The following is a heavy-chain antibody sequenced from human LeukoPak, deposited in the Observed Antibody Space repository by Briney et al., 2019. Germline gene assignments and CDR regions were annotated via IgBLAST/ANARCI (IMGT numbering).Heavy chain of an antibody. D-gene: IGHD5-18*01. Sequence: GGSLRLSCAASGFTFSDYYMSWIRQAPGKWLEWVSYINSSGSTIYYADSVKGRFTISRDNAKNSLYLQMNSLRADDNVMSHCARNRPPSEIRGYQYYHMDVWGKGTTVTVSS. CDR3: ARNRPPSEIRGYQYYHMDV. V-gene: IGHV3-11*01. J-gene: IGHJ6*03. CDR1: GFTFSDYY. CDR2: INSSGSTI.